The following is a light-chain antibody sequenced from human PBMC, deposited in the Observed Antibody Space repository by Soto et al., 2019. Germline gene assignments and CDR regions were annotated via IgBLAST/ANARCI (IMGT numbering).Light chain of an antibody. V-gene: IGLV2-14*01. CDR2: DVT. CDR3: ISYASINTYV. CDR1: SSDVGGYDY. Sequence: QSVLTQPASVSGSPGQSITISCTGTSSDVGGYDYVSWYQQHPGKAPKLRIYDVTNRPSGVSNRFSGSKSGNTASLTISGLQAEDEADYYCISYASINTYVFGTG. J-gene: IGLJ1*01.